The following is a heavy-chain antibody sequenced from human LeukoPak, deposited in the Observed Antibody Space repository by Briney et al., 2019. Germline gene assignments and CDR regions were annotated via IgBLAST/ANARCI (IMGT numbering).Heavy chain of an antibody. CDR1: GFTFSSYA. CDR3: ARDRKRYFDWLEGGNYFDY. J-gene: IGHJ4*02. D-gene: IGHD3-9*01. CDR2: ISYDGSNK. V-gene: IGHV3-30-3*01. Sequence: GRSLRLSCAASGFTFSSYAMHWVRQAPGKGLEWVAVISYDGSNKYYADSVKGRFTISRDNSKNTLYLQMNSLRAEDTAVYYCARDRKRYFDWLEGGNYFDYWGQGTLVTVSS.